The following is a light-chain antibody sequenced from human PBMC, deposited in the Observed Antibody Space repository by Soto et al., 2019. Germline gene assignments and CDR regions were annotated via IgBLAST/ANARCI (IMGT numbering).Light chain of an antibody. Sequence: SALTQPASVSGSPGQSIAISCTGTRSDVGAYNYVSWYQQHPGKAPKLMISEVTNRPSGVSDRFSGSKSGNTASLTISGLQAEDEAGYYCSSFTSRFTFVFGTGTKATV. CDR1: RSDVGAYNY. V-gene: IGLV2-14*01. J-gene: IGLJ1*01. CDR2: EVT. CDR3: SSFTSRFTFV.